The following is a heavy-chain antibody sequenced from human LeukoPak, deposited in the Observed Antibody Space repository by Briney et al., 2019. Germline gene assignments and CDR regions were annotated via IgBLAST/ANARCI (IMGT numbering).Heavy chain of an antibody. V-gene: IGHV3-21*01. CDR3: AREDWQQLWDY. CDR1: GFTFSSYA. J-gene: IGHJ4*02. Sequence: GGSLRLSCAASGFTFSSYAMSWVRQAPGKGLEWVSSISSSSSYIYYADSVKGRFTISRDNAKNSLYLQMNSLRAEDTAVYYCAREDWQQLWDYWGQGTLVTVSS. D-gene: IGHD6-13*01. CDR2: ISSSSSYI.